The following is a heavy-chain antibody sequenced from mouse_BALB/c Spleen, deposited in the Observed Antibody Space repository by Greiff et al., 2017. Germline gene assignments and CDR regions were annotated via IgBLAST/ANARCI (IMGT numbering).Heavy chain of an antibody. D-gene: IGHD1-1*01. V-gene: IGHV1-4*01. CDR1: GYTFTSYT. CDR2: INPSSGYT. Sequence: VQRVESGAELARPGASVKMSCKASGYTFTSYTMHWVKQRPGQGLEWIGYINPSSGYTNYNQKFKDKATLTADKSSSTAYMQLSSLTSEDSAVYYCARPYGRGAMDYWGQGTSVTVSS. J-gene: IGHJ4*01. CDR3: ARPYGRGAMDY.